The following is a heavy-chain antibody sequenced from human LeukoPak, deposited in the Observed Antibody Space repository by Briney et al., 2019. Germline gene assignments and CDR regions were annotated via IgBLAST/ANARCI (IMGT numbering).Heavy chain of an antibody. J-gene: IGHJ3*02. CDR1: GGSISSYY. CDR3: ARKVYGDAFDI. Sequence: SETLSLTCTVSGGSISSYYWSWIRQPPGKGLEWIGYIYYSGSTNYNPYLKSRVTISVDTSKNQFSLKLSSVTAADTAVYYCARKVYGDAFDIWGQGTMVTVSS. D-gene: IGHD6-6*01. CDR2: IYYSGST. V-gene: IGHV4-59*01.